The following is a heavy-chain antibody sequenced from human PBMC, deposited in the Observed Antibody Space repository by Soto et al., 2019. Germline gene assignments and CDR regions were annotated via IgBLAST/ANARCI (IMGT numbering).Heavy chain of an antibody. V-gene: IGHV3-23*01. CDR1: GFTFSSYA. Sequence: EVQLLESGGGLVQPGGSLRLSCAASGFTFSSYAMSWVRQAQGKGLEWVSAISGSGGSTYYADSVKGRFTISRDNSKNMMDLQMNSLRAEDTGVYYCANRMASSSWYYGYFDLWGRGTLVTVSS. CDR3: ANRMASSSWYYGYFDL. CDR2: ISGSGGST. D-gene: IGHD6-13*01. J-gene: IGHJ2*01.